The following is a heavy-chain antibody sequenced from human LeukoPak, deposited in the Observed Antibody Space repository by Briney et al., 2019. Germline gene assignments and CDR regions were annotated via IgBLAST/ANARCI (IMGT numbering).Heavy chain of an antibody. Sequence: SETLSLTCSVSGGSITARRQYWGWIRPSPGKGLEWIGSIYYSGNAYYRPSLTSRATISIDNSKNQISLRLTSVTATDTAIYYCASHDEGSYFESWGPGTLVTVSS. CDR2: IYYSGNA. V-gene: IGHV4-39*01. D-gene: IGHD3-10*01. J-gene: IGHJ4*02. CDR3: ASHDEGSYFES. CDR1: GGSITARRQY.